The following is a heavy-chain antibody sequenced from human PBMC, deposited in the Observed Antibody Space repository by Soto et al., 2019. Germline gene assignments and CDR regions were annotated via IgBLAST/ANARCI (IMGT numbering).Heavy chain of an antibody. J-gene: IGHJ4*02. D-gene: IGHD3-16*01. Sequence: QVQLVQSGADMKKPGASVKVSCKASGYTFTHYDINRVRQATGQGREWMGWMKPNTGNTGFAQKFQDRVTMTRNTSISTAYMELSSLRSEVTGVYFCARGGWGPPFDFWGQGTPVTFSS. CDR2: MKPNTGNT. CDR1: GYTFTHYD. CDR3: ARGGWGPPFDF. V-gene: IGHV1-8*01.